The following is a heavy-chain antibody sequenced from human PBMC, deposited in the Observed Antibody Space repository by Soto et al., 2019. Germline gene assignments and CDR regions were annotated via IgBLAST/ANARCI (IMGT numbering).Heavy chain of an antibody. J-gene: IGHJ4*02. CDR1: GDSISSYY. CDR3: ARGPYYDILTGYYPFDY. V-gene: IGHV4-59*01. CDR2: IYYNGST. Sequence: KSSETLSLTCTVSGDSISSYYWSWIRQPPGKGLEWIGYIYYNGSTNYNPSLKSRVTISVDTSKNQFSLKLSSVTAADTAVYYCARGPYYDILTGYYPFDYWGQGTLVTVSS. D-gene: IGHD3-9*01.